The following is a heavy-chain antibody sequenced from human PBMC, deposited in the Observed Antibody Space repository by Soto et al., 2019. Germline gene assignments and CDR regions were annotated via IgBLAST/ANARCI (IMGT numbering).Heavy chain of an antibody. V-gene: IGHV4-34*01. CDR2: INHSGST. D-gene: IGHD2-15*01. Sequence: SETLSLTCAVYGGSFSWYYWSWSRQPPGKGLEWIGEINHSGSTNYSPSLKSRVTISVDTSKNQFSLKLSSVTAADTAVYYCAREVGYCSGGSCSPLVYWGQGTLVTVSS. CDR1: GGSFSWYY. CDR3: AREVGYCSGGSCSPLVY. J-gene: IGHJ4*02.